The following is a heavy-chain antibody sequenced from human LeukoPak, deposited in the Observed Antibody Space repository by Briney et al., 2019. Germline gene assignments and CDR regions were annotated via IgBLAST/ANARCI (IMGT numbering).Heavy chain of an antibody. CDR2: ISSSSSYI. CDR3: ARDGCTNGVCYGDNWFDP. D-gene: IGHD2-8*01. CDR1: GFTFSSYD. J-gene: IGHJ5*02. V-gene: IGHV3-21*01. Sequence: GGSLRLSCAASGFTFSSYDMTWVRQAPGRGLEWVSSISSSSSYIYYADSVKGRFTISRDNAKNSLYLQMNSLRAEDTAVYYCARDGCTNGVCYGDNWFDPWGQGTLVTVSS.